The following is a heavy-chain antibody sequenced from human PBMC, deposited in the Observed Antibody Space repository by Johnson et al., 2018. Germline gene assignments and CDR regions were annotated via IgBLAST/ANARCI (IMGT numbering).Heavy chain of an antibody. CDR2: ISYDGSKK. Sequence: QVQLVQSGGGVVQXGRSXRLXCAASGFIFSSYGMHWVRQAPGKGLEWVAFISYDGSKKYHVDSVQGRFTISRDNSKNTLYVQMNSLRAEDTAVYYCAKDGLYGSTSLSLYYYGMDVWGQGTTVTVSS. J-gene: IGHJ6*02. D-gene: IGHD2-2*01. CDR1: GFIFSSYG. CDR3: AKDGLYGSTSLSLYYYGMDV. V-gene: IGHV3-30*18.